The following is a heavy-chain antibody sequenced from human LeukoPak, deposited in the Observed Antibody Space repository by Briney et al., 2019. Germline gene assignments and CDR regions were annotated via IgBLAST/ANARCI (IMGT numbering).Heavy chain of an antibody. J-gene: IGHJ5*02. CDR2: INHSGST. Sequence: PSETLSLTCAVSGGSFSGYYWSWIRQPPGKGLEWIGEINHSGSTNYNPSLKSRVTISVDTSKNQFSLKRSSVTAAETAVYYCARLRSYNWNYVGPKGFDPWGQGTLVTVSS. CDR1: GGSFSGYY. V-gene: IGHV4-34*01. D-gene: IGHD1-7*01. CDR3: ARLRSYNWNYVGPKGFDP.